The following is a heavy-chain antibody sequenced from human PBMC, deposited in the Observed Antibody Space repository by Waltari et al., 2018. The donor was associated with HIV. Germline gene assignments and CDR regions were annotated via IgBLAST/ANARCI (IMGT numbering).Heavy chain of an antibody. CDR2: INHSGST. Sequence: QVQLQQWGAGLLKPSETLSLTCAVYGGSFSGYYWSWIRQPPGKGLEWIGEINHSGSTNYNPSLKSRVTISVDTSKNQFSLKLSSVTAADTAVYYCARVPDSSSSDDYWGQGTLVTVSS. V-gene: IGHV4-34*01. CDR1: GGSFSGYY. CDR3: ARVPDSSSSDDY. D-gene: IGHD6-6*01. J-gene: IGHJ4*02.